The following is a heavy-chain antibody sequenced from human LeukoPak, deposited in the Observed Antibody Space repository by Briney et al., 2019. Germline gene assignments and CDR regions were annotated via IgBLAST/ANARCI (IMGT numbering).Heavy chain of an antibody. D-gene: IGHD2-2*01. Sequence: SVKVSCKASGGTFSSYGISWVRQAPGQGLEWMGRIIPIFGTTNYAQKFHGRVTITTDESTSTAYMELSSLRSEDTAVYYCARETALIGIVVVPAEGVWFDPWGQGTLVTDSS. CDR1: GGTFSSYG. V-gene: IGHV1-69*05. CDR3: ARETALIGIVVVPAEGVWFDP. J-gene: IGHJ5*02. CDR2: IIPIFGTT.